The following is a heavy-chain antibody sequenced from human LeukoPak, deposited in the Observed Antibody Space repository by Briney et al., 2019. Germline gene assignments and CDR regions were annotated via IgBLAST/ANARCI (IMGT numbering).Heavy chain of an antibody. D-gene: IGHD3-10*01. V-gene: IGHV3-30*02. Sequence: PGGSLRPSCAASAFTFSSYGMRSGRQPPSNGLGWVTFIRYDGNNKYYADSVKHRFTIYRSNSMNALYLHMARLSAEGTAVYVFANDLRSTVVRGVIDPPDYWGQGTLVTVSS. CDR1: AFTFSSYG. CDR2: IRYDGNNK. J-gene: IGHJ4*02. CDR3: ANDLRSTVVRGVIDPPDY.